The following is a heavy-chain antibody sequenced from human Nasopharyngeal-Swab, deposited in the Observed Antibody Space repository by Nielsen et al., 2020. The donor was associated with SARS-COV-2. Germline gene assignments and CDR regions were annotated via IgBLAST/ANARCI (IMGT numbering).Heavy chain of an antibody. CDR3: AREMRDSSSGNDAFDV. V-gene: IGHV1-2*02. CDR2: INPNSGGA. J-gene: IGHJ3*01. Sequence: WVRQAPVQGLEWMGCINPNSGGATYAQKFEGRVTMTRATSRDTAYMELSVLRPDDTAVFYCAREMRDSSSGNDAFDVWGQGTRVTVSS. D-gene: IGHD3-10*01.